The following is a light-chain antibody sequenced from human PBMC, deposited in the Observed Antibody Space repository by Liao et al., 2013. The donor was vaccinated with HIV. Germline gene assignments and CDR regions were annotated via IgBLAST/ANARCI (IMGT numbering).Light chain of an antibody. CDR1: KLGDKY. V-gene: IGLV3-1*01. CDR3: QAWDISTVV. J-gene: IGLJ2*01. CDR2: QDT. Sequence: SYEVTQPPSVSVSPGQTATITCSGDKLGDKYASWYQQKPGQSPVLVIYQDTKRPSGIPERFSGSNSGNTATLTISGTQAMDEADFYCQAWDISTVVFGGGTKLTVL.